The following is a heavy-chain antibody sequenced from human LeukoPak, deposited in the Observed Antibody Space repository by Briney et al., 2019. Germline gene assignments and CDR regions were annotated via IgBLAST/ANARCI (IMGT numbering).Heavy chain of an antibody. CDR1: GFTFSSYA. V-gene: IGHV3-30-3*01. D-gene: IGHD3-10*01. Sequence: PGGSLRLSCAASGFTFSSYAMHWVRQAPGKGLEWVAVISYDGSNKYYADSVKGRFTISRDNSKNTLYLQMNSLRAEDTAVYYCARDESYYGSGSYYDYWGQGTLVTVSS. CDR2: ISYDGSNK. J-gene: IGHJ4*02. CDR3: ARDESYYGSGSYYDY.